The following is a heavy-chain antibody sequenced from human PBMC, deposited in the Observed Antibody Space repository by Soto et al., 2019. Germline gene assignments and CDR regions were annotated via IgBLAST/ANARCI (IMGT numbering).Heavy chain of an antibody. CDR1: GSSLSTSGVG. CDR3: AHLGSGWPLAEYFQH. D-gene: IGHD6-19*01. CDR2: IYWDDDK. J-gene: IGHJ1*01. V-gene: IGHV2-5*02. Sequence: GSGPTLVNPTQTLTLTCTFSGSSLSTSGVGVGWIRQPPGKALEWLALIYWDDDKRYSPSLKSRLTITKDTSKNQVVLTITNMDPVDTATYYCAHLGSGWPLAEYFQHWGQGTLVTVSS.